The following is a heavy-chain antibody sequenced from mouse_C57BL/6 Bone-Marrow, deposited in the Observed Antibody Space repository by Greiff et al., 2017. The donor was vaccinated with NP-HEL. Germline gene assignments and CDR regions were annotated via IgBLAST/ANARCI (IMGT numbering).Heavy chain of an antibody. CDR2: IYPGSGGT. Sequence: QVQLQQSGAELVRPGTSVKVSCKASGYAFTNYLIEWVKQRPGQGLEWVGVIYPGSGGTNYNEKFKGKATLTADKSSSTAYMQLSSLTSEDSAVYCCARWDWGRAYWGQGTRVTVSA. CDR3: ARWDWGRAY. D-gene: IGHD3-3*01. J-gene: IGHJ3*01. CDR1: GYAFTNYL. V-gene: IGHV1-54*01.